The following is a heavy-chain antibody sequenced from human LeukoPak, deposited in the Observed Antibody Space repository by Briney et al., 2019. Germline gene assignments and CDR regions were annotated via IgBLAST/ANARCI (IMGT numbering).Heavy chain of an antibody. V-gene: IGHV3-48*04. CDR2: ISSSSSSI. Sequence: PGGSLRLSCAASGFTLSSYSMNWVRQAPGKGLEWVSYISSSSSSIYYADSVKGRFTISRDNAKKSLFLQMSSLRAEDTAMYYCARVLLWFGELSKPGTFDIWGQGTMVTVSS. CDR3: ARVLLWFGELSKPGTFDI. J-gene: IGHJ3*02. CDR1: GFTLSSYS. D-gene: IGHD3-10*01.